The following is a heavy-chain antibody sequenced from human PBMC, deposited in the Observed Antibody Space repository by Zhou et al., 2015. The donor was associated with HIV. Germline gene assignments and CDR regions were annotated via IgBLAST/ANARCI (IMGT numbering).Heavy chain of an antibody. D-gene: IGHD3-22*01. CDR2: IIPIFGTA. V-gene: IGHV1-69*01. CDR1: GGTFSSYA. J-gene: IGHJ4*02. CDR3: ASGYKYYYDSSGYSFDY. Sequence: QVQLVQSGAEVKKPGSSVKVSCKASGGTFSSYAISWVRQAPGQGLEWMGGIIPIFGTANYAQKFQGRVTITADESTSTAYMELSSLRSEDTAVYYCASGYKYYYDSSGYSFDYWGQGTLVTVSS.